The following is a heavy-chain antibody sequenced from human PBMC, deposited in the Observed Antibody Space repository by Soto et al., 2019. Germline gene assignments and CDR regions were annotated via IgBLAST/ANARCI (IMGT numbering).Heavy chain of an antibody. J-gene: IGHJ3*02. CDR2: VSGSGGST. CDR3: AKDRDDSSGYYLSFGAFDI. D-gene: IGHD3-22*01. V-gene: IGHV3-23*01. CDR1: GVTFSNYA. Sequence: GGSLRLSCAASGVTFSNYAMDWVRQDPGKGLDGVSVVSGSGGSTHYADSVKGRFTISRDNSKNTLYLQMNSLRAEDTAVYYCAKDRDDSSGYYLSFGAFDIWGQGTRVTVSS.